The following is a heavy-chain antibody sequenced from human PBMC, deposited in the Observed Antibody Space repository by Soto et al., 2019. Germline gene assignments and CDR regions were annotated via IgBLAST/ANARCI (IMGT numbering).Heavy chain of an antibody. V-gene: IGHV4-59*01. CDR2: IYYSGST. D-gene: IGHD6-19*01. CDR1: GGSISSYY. CDR3: ARGQQWLDNCYYYMDV. J-gene: IGHJ6*03. Sequence: SETLSLTCTVSGGSISSYYWSWIRQPPGKGLEWIGYIYYSGSTNYNPSLKSRVTISVDTSKNQFSLKLSSVTAADTAVYYCARGQQWLDNCYYYMDVSGKGTTVTVSS.